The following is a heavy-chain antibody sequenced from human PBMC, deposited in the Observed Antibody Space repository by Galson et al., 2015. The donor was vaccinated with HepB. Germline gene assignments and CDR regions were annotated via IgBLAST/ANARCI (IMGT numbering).Heavy chain of an antibody. D-gene: IGHD5-24*01. CDR3: ARDNVFGDGYNYYYYYYYMDV. CDR2: IYTRGST. J-gene: IGHJ6*03. CDR1: GGSISSYY. Sequence: SEPLSLTCTVSGGSISSYYWSWIRQPAGKGLEWIGRIYTRGSTNYNPSLKSRVTMSVDTSKNQFSLKLSSVTAADTAVYYCARDNVFGDGYNYYYYYYYMDVWGKGTTVTVSS. V-gene: IGHV4-4*07.